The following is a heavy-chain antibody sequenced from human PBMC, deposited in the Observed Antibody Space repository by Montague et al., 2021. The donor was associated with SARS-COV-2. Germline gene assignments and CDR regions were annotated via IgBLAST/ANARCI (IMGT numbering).Heavy chain of an antibody. V-gene: IGHV3-48*04. CDR2: ISATSRTI. CDR1: GFTFSDYG. CDR3: VRDPATGMDV. Sequence: SLRLSLAASGFTFSDYGINWVRQAPGMGLEWFSYISATSRTIYYADSVKGRFTVSRDNAKNSLYLQMNSLRAEDTALYYCVRDPATGMDVWGLGTMVTVSS. J-gene: IGHJ6*02.